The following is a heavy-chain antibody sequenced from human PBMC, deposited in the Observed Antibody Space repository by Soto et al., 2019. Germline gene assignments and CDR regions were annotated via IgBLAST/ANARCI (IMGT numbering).Heavy chain of an antibody. V-gene: IGHV4-59*08. CDR2: IYYSGST. Sequence: PSETLSLTCTVPGGSISSYYWSWIRQPPGKGLEWIGYIYYSGSTNYNPSLKSRVTISVDTSKNQFSLKLSSVTAADTAVYYCARHDGLRYFDWLGGFDPWGQGTLVTVSS. D-gene: IGHD3-9*01. CDR1: GGSISSYY. J-gene: IGHJ5*02. CDR3: ARHDGLRYFDWLGGFDP.